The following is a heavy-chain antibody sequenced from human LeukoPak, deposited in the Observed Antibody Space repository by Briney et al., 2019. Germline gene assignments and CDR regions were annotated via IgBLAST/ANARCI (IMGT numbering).Heavy chain of an antibody. CDR2: IYYSGST. D-gene: IGHD2-2*01. V-gene: IGHV4-31*02. CDR1: GFTVSSHY. J-gene: IGHJ4*02. CDR3: ARHEQMLNFDY. Sequence: LRLSCAASGFTVSSHYMSWVRQHPGKGLERIGYIYYSGSTYYNPSLKSRVTISVDTSKNQFSLKLSSVTAADTAVYYCARHEQMLNFDYWGQGTLVTVSS.